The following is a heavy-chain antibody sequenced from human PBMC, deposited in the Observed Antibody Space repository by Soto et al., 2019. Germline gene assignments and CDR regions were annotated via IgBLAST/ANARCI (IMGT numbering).Heavy chain of an antibody. CDR2: IYPGNSDT. V-gene: IGHV5-51*01. Sequence: PGESLKISCKGSGYSFTSYWIGWVRQMPGKGLEWMGIIYPGNSDTRYSPSFQGQVTISADKSISTAYLQWSSLKASDTAIYYCARTAAAGKYYYGVDVWGQGTTVTVSS. CDR1: GYSFTSYW. CDR3: ARTAAAGKYYYGVDV. D-gene: IGHD6-13*01. J-gene: IGHJ6*02.